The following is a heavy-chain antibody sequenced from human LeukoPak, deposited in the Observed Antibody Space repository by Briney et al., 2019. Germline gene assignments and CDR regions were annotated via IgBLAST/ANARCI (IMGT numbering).Heavy chain of an antibody. J-gene: IGHJ4*02. CDR1: GFTFDDYA. CDR2: ISWNSGSI. V-gene: IGHV3-9*01. D-gene: IGHD4-23*01. CDR3: AKTEGFFGGYYDH. Sequence: PGGSLRLSCAASGFTFDDYAMHWVRQAPGKGLEWVSGISWNSGSIEYADSVKGRSTISRDNAKNSLYLQMNSLRPEDTAFYYCAKTEGFFGGYYDHWGQGTLVTVSS.